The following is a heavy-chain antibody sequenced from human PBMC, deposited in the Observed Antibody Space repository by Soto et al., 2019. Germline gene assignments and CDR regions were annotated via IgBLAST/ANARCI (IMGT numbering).Heavy chain of an antibody. Sequence: EVQLVESGGGLVTRGGSLTLSCPASGFSFSPAWMNWVRQAPGKGLEWVGLIKSKGGGGTADYAAPVKGRFIISRDDSKNTIYLQMNSLKPEDTALYYCIWQQDFYYGRAVWGQGTTVTVSS. CDR2: IKSKGGGGTA. CDR1: GFSFSPAW. CDR3: IWQQDFYYGRAV. D-gene: IGHD6-13*01. V-gene: IGHV3-15*07. J-gene: IGHJ6*02.